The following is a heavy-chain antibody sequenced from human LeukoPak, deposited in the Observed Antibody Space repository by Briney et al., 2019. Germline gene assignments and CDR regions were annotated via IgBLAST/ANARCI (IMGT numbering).Heavy chain of an antibody. CDR2: IHYSGTA. D-gene: IGHD3-9*01. CDR1: GVSTTRFY. Sequence: SETLSLTCTVSGVSTTRFYWNWIRQAPGKGLEWIGSIHYSGTANYNPSLKSRLIMSVDTSKNQFSLRLSSVTAADTAKYYCAQSPYFDWPEFDSWGQGTLVTVSS. V-gene: IGHV4-59*01. J-gene: IGHJ4*02. CDR3: AQSPYFDWPEFDS.